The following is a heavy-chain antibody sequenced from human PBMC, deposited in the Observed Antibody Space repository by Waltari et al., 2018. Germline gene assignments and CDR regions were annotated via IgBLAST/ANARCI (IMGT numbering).Heavy chain of an antibody. CDR1: GGSMSNYY. J-gene: IGHJ5*02. CDR3: ARVLGVTIFGVITGPERENWFDP. D-gene: IGHD3-3*01. CDR2: IYYTGSGN. Sequence: QVQLQESGPGLVKPSETLSLTCTVSGGSMSNYYWSWIRQPPGKGLEWIGYIYYTGSGNNYNPSLKNRVTISVDTSKNQFSLKLSSVTVADTAVYYCARVLGVTIFGVITGPERENWFDPWGQGTLVTVSS. V-gene: IGHV4-59*01.